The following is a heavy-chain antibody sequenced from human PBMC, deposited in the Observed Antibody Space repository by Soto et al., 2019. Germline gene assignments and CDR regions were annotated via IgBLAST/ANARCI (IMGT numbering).Heavy chain of an antibody. CDR2: IYYSGST. D-gene: IGHD6-6*01. Sequence: PSETLSLTCAVYGGSFSGYYWSWIRQPPGKGLEWIGYIYYSGSTYYNPSLKSRVTISVDTSKNQFSLKLSSVTAADTAVYYCARDQVPYSSSSDYYYYGMDVWGQGTTVTVSS. V-gene: IGHV4-34*09. J-gene: IGHJ6*02. CDR1: GGSFSGYY. CDR3: ARDQVPYSSSSDYYYYGMDV.